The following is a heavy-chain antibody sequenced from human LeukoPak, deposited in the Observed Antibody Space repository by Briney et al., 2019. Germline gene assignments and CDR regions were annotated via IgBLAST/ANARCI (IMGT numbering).Heavy chain of an antibody. CDR2: ISNSGGTT. CDR3: ARVGYCSSTSRPTNVDY. J-gene: IGHJ4*02. D-gene: IGHD2-2*01. Sequence: GGSLRLSCAASGFTFSSYALSWVRQAPGKGLEWVSAISNSGGTTYYADSVKGRFTISRDNSENTLYLQMNSLRAEDTAVYYCARVGYCSSTSRPTNVDYWGQGTLVTVSS. V-gene: IGHV3-23*01. CDR1: GFTFSSYA.